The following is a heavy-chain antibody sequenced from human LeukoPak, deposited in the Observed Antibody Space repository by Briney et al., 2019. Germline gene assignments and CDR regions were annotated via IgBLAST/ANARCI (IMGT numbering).Heavy chain of an antibody. V-gene: IGHV4-31*03. J-gene: IGHJ4*02. CDR2: IYYSGST. D-gene: IGHD1-26*01. CDR1: GGSISSGGYY. Sequence: SETLSLTCTVSGGSISSGGYYWSWIRQHPGKGLEWIGYIYYSGSTYYNPSLKSRVTISVDTSKNQFSLKLSSVTAADTAAYYCAREESGSYYGAIDYWGQGTLVTVSS. CDR3: AREESGSYYGAIDY.